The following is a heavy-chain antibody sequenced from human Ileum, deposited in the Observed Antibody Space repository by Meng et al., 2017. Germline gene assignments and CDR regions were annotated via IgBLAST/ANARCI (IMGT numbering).Heavy chain of an antibody. CDR1: GYILTNYG. D-gene: IGHD3-10*01. V-gene: IGHV1-18*01. CDR3: ARDRYNDGSGTYGVPQGMDV. CDR2: MSGFNGIT. J-gene: IGHJ6*02. Sequence: ASVKVSCKASGYILTNYGISWVRQAPGQGLEWLGWMSGFNGITQYGQSLQGRVTMTTDPSTSTVSLELRRLTADDTAVYYCARDRYNDGSGTYGVPQGMDVWGQGTTVTVSS.